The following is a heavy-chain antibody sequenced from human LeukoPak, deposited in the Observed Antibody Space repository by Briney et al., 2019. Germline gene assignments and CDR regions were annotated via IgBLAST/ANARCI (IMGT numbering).Heavy chain of an antibody. D-gene: IGHD4/OR15-4a*01. Sequence: ASVKVSCKASGYNFDSYGITWVRQAPGQGLEWMGWISVYNGDTNYAQKLQGRVTMTTDTSTSTAYMEVRSLRSDDTAVYYCARTRANYGGHNEDWGQGSLVTVSS. V-gene: IGHV1-18*01. CDR3: ARTRANYGGHNED. J-gene: IGHJ4*02. CDR1: GYNFDSYG. CDR2: ISVYNGDT.